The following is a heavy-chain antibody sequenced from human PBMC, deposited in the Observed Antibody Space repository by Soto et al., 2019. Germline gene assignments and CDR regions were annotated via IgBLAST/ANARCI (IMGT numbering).Heavy chain of an antibody. V-gene: IGHV3-74*01. CDR2: INSDGSST. D-gene: IGHD6-19*01. Sequence: EVQLVESGGGLVQPGGSLRLSCAASGFTFSSYWMHWVRQAPGKGLVWVSRINSDGSSTSYEDSVKGRFTISRDNAKNTLYLQVNSRRAEDTAVYYCARDNSGWYYYYYYYGMEVWGQGTTVTVSS. CDR1: GFTFSSYW. J-gene: IGHJ6*02. CDR3: ARDNSGWYYYYYYYGMEV.